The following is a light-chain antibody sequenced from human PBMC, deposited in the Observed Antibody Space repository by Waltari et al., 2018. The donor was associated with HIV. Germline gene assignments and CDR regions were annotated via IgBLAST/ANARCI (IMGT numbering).Light chain of an antibody. J-gene: IGLJ2*01. CDR3: ASWDDSLKVVV. V-gene: IGLV1-44*01. CDR2: GND. CDR1: SSNSGSNA. Sequence: QSVLTQPPSAFGSPGQRLTISCSGSSSNSGSNAVKCYQHLPGTAPTLLIFGNDQRPSGVPARFSGSKSGTSASLAISGLRSEDEGEYYCASWDDSLKVVVFGGGTKLTV.